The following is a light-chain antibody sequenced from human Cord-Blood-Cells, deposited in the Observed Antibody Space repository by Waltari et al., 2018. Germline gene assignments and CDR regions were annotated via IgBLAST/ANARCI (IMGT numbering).Light chain of an antibody. Sequence: DIQMTQSPSSLSASVGDRVTITCRASQSISSCLNWYHQKPGKAPKLLIYAASSLQSGVPSRFSGSGSGTDFTLTISSLQPEDFATYYCQQSYSTPYSFGQGTKLEIK. CDR1: QSISSC. V-gene: IGKV1-39*01. J-gene: IGKJ2*03. CDR3: QQSYSTPYS. CDR2: AAS.